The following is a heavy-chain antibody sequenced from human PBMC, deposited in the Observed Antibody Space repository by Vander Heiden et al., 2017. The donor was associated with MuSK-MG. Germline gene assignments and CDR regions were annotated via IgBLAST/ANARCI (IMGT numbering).Heavy chain of an antibody. CDR3: ATARGLTRAQYYFDY. J-gene: IGHJ4*02. Sequence: QVQLQQWGAGLLKPSETLSLTCAVYGGSFSGYYWSWIRQPPGKGLEWMGERNHSGSNNYNPSLKSRVTISVDTSKNQFSLKLSSVTAADTAVYDWATARGLTRAQYYFDYWGQGTLVTVSS. CDR2: RNHSGSN. D-gene: IGHD4-4*01. CDR1: GGSFSGYY. V-gene: IGHV4-34*01.